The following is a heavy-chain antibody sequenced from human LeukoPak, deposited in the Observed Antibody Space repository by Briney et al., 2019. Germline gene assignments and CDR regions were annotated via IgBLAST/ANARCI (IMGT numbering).Heavy chain of an antibody. J-gene: IGHJ4*02. CDR2: FDPEDGET. CDR1: GYTLTELS. D-gene: IGHD4-11*01. CDR3: ATVPYSSNYNYFDY. Sequence: ASVKVSCKVSGYTLTELSMHWVRQAPGKGLEWMGGFDPEDGETIYAQKFQGRVTMTEDTSTDTAYMELSSLRSEDTAVYYCATVPYSSNYNYFDYWGQGTLVTVSS. V-gene: IGHV1-24*01.